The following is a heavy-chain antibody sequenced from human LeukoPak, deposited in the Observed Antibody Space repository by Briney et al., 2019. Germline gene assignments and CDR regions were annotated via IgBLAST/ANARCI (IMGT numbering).Heavy chain of an antibody. D-gene: IGHD1/OR15-1a*01. V-gene: IGHV1-2*02. J-gene: IGHJ5*02. CDR2: INPNSGGT. Sequence: ASVKVSCKASGYTFTGYYMHWVRQAPGQGLEWMGWINPNSGGTNYAQKFQGRVTMTRDTSISTAYMELSRLRSDDTAVYYCARSLNKNSWFDPWGQGTLVTVSS. CDR1: GYTFTGYY. CDR3: ARSLNKNSWFDP.